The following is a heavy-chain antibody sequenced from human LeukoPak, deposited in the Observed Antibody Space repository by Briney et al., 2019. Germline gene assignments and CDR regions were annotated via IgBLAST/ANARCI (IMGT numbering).Heavy chain of an antibody. Sequence: SETLSLTCTVSGGSIRSYYWSWIRQPPGKGLEWVGYISYSGSTNYNPSLKSRVTISVDTSNNQFSLRLSSVTAADTAVYYCARGDYYGSGSYGVDYWGQGTLVTVSS. CDR3: ARGDYYGSGSYGVDY. J-gene: IGHJ4*02. CDR2: ISYSGST. D-gene: IGHD3-10*01. V-gene: IGHV4-59*08. CDR1: GGSIRSYY.